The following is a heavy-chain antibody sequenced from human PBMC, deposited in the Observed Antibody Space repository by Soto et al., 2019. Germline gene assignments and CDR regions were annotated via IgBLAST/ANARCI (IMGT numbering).Heavy chain of an antibody. CDR1: GFTFSDYY. V-gene: IGHV3-11*01. CDR2: ISSSGSTI. CDR3: ARDIVAAAGPNWFDP. D-gene: IGHD6-13*01. Sequence: GGSLRLSCAASGFTFSDYYMSWIRQAPGKGLEWVSYISSSGSTIYYADSVKGRFTISRDNAKNSLYLQMNSLRAEDTAVYYCARDIVAAAGPNWFDPWGQGTLVTVYS. J-gene: IGHJ5*02.